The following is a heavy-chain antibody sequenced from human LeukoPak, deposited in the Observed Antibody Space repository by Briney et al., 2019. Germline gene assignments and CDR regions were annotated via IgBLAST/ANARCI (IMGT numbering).Heavy chain of an antibody. J-gene: IGHJ4*02. D-gene: IGHD3-10*01. CDR3: ARATSTTNYYGSGNFNFDY. V-gene: IGHV4-34*01. CDR2: INHSGST. Sequence: PSETLSLTCAVYGGSFSGYYWSWIRQPPGKGLGWIGEINHSGSTNYNPSLKSRVTISVDTSKNQFSLKLSSVTAADTAVYYCARATSTTNYYGSGNFNFDYWGQGTLVTVSS. CDR1: GGSFSGYY.